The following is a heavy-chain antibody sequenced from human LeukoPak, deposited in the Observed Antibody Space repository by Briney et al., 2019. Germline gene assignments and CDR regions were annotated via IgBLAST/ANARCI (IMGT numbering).Heavy chain of an antibody. CDR2: INPNNGGT. CDR3: ARAKWFGELFGGVWFDP. V-gene: IGHV1-2*02. CDR1: GYTFTGHY. J-gene: IGHJ5*02. Sequence: GASVKVSCKPSGYTFTGHYIHWVRQAPGQGLEWMGWINPNNGGTNYAQKFQGRVTMARDTSVSTAYMELSSLRSDDTAVYYCARAKWFGELFGGVWFDPWGQGTLVTVSS. D-gene: IGHD3-10*01.